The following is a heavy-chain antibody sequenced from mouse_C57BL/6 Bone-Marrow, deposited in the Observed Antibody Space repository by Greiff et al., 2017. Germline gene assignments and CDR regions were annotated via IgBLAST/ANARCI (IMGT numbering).Heavy chain of an antibody. Sequence: EVQRVESGGDLVKPGGSLKLSCAASGFTFSSSGLSWVRQTPDKRLEWVATISRGGSYTYYPDSVKGRYTISRDNAKNTLYLQMSSLKSEDTAMYYCARQGPLLFAYWGQGTLVTVSA. CDR2: ISRGGSYT. CDR1: GFTFSSSG. CDR3: ARQGPLLFAY. D-gene: IGHD6-1*01. J-gene: IGHJ3*01. V-gene: IGHV5-6*01.